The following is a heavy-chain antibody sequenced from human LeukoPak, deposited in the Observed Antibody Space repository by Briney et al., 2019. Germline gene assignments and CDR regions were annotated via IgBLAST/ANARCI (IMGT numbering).Heavy chain of an antibody. D-gene: IGHD3-3*01. J-gene: IGHJ6*04. CDR3: TRDHDFWSGPFDV. Sequence: GGSLKLSCTASGFTFGDYSLSWVRQAPEKGLEWVGFIRRKGYGGTTEYAPSVKGRFIISRDDSKSTAYLQMNSLKTEDTAVYYCTRDHDFWSGPFDVWGKGTTVTVSS. V-gene: IGHV3-49*04. CDR2: IRRKGYGGTT. CDR1: GFTFGDYS.